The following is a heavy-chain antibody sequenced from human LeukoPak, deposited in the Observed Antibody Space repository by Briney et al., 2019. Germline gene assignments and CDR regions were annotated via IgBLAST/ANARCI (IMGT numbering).Heavy chain of an antibody. CDR2: ISGSGGST. Sequence: GGSLRLSCVASGFTFSSYAMSWVRQAPGKGLEWVSAISGSGGSTNYADSVRGRFTISRDNSKNTLYLQMNSLRAEDTAVYYCAKDKIAAAGNLYFDYWGQGTLVTVSS. J-gene: IGHJ4*02. CDR1: GFTFSSYA. D-gene: IGHD6-13*01. CDR3: AKDKIAAAGNLYFDY. V-gene: IGHV3-23*01.